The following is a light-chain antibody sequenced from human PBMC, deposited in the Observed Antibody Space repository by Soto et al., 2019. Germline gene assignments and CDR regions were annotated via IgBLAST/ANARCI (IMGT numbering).Light chain of an antibody. V-gene: IGLV2-23*01. J-gene: IGLJ1*01. CDR1: SSDVGRYSL. Sequence: QSALTQPASVSGSPGQSITISCTGTSSDVGRYSLVSWYQQHPGKAPKLMISGDHKRPSGVSNRFSGSKSGNTASLTISELQTEDEADYYCCSYAGSNTWVFGTGTKVTVL. CDR2: GDH. CDR3: CSYAGSNTWV.